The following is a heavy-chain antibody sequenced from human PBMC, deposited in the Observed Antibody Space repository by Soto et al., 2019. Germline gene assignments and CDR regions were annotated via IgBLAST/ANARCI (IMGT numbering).Heavy chain of an antibody. CDR1: GYSFTSYW. V-gene: IGHV5-51*01. CDR2: IYPGDSDT. D-gene: IGHD3-9*01. CDR3: ARGDYDILTGSDKNYYGMDV. J-gene: IGHJ6*02. Sequence: PGESLTISCKGSGYSFTSYWIGWVRQMPWKGLEWMGIIYPGDSDTRYSPSFQGQVTTSADKSIFTAYLQWSSLKASDTAMYYCARGDYDILTGSDKNYYGMDVWGRRTTVTGS.